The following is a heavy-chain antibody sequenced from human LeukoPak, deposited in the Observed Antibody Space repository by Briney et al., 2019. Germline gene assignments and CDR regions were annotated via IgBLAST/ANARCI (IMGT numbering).Heavy chain of an antibody. J-gene: IGHJ4*02. CDR3: AREDGYNAPFDY. Sequence: GGSLRLSCAASGFTVSSYYMSWVRQAPGKGLEWVSVIYSGGVIYYADSVKGRFAISRDNSKNMLYLQMNSLRAEDTAVYYCAREDGYNAPFDYWGQGTLVTVSS. CDR1: GFTVSSYY. D-gene: IGHD5-24*01. CDR2: IYSGGVI. V-gene: IGHV3-53*01.